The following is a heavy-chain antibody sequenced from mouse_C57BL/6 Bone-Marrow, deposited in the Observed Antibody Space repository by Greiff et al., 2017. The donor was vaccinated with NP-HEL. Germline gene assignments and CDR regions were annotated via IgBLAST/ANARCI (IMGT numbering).Heavy chain of an antibody. Sequence: VMLVESGPGLVQPSQSLSITCTVSGFSLTSYGVHWVRQSPGKGLEWLGVIWSGGSTDYNAAFISRLSISKDNSKSQVFFKMNSLQADDTAIYYCARRMITTEFAYWGQGTLVTVSA. J-gene: IGHJ3*01. V-gene: IGHV2-2*01. D-gene: IGHD2-4*01. CDR2: IWSGGST. CDR3: ARRMITTEFAY. CDR1: GFSLTSYG.